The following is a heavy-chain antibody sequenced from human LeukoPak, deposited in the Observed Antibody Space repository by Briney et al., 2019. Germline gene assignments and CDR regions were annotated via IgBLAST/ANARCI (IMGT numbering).Heavy chain of an antibody. CDR2: VSGRDDST. J-gene: IGHJ4*02. Sequence: QTGAPLRLSCAASGFTFSNYAMSWVRQAPGKGLEWVSAVSGRDDSTYYADSVKGRFTVSRDTSKNTLYLQMNSLRAEDTAVYYCAKWGDYDILTGYYDSDYWGQGTLVTASS. V-gene: IGHV3-23*01. D-gene: IGHD3-9*01. CDR3: AKWGDYDILTGYYDSDY. CDR1: GFTFSNYA.